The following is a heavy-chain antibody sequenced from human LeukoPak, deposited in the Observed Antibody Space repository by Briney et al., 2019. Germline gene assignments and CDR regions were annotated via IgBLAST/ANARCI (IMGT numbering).Heavy chain of an antibody. D-gene: IGHD5-24*01. J-gene: IGHJ4*02. Sequence: ASVKVSCKASGYTFTGYYMHWVRQAPGQGLEWMGWINPNSGGTNYAQKFQGRVTMTRDTSISTAYMELSRLRSDDTAVYYCARDLSVGGYNNFDYWGQGPLVTVSS. CDR2: INPNSGGT. CDR1: GYTFTGYY. V-gene: IGHV1-2*02. CDR3: ARDLSVGGYNNFDY.